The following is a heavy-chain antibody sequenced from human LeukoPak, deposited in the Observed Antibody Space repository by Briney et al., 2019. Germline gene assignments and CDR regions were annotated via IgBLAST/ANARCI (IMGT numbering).Heavy chain of an antibody. CDR2: IIPIFTTT. CDR1: GGTFSNFG. Sequence: SVKVSCKASGGTFSNFGISWVRQAPGQGLEWKGGIIPIFTTTNYAQKFRGRVTITAHESTSTAYLELSSLTSEDTAVYYCARDPLAASAPGYFDYWGQGTLVTVSA. CDR3: ARDPLAASAPGYFDY. D-gene: IGHD6-13*01. V-gene: IGHV1-69*13. J-gene: IGHJ4*02.